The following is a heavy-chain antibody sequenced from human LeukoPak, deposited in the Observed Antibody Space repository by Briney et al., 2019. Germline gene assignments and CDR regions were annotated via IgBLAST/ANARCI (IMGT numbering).Heavy chain of an antibody. V-gene: IGHV4-34*01. CDR2: INHSGST. Sequence: PSETLSLTCAVYGGSFTGYYWSWIRQPSGKGLEWIGEINHSGSTNYNPSLKSRVTISIDTSKNQFSLKLSSVTAADTAVYYCARGSHPSYYYYYMDVWGKGTTVTVSS. CDR1: GGSFTGYY. J-gene: IGHJ6*03. CDR3: ARGSHPSYYYYYMDV.